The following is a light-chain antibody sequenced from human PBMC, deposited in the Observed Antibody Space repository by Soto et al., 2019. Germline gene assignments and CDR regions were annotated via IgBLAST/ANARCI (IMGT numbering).Light chain of an antibody. J-gene: IGKJ1*01. CDR1: QSVSSGY. CDR2: AAS. V-gene: IGKV3-20*01. Sequence: EIVLTQSPGTLSLSPGERATLSCRASQSVSSGYLAWYQQKPGQAPRLLIYAASSRGTGIPDRFSGSGSGTDFTITISRLAPEDFAVYYCQQYGGSPTWTFGQGTKVEIK. CDR3: QQYGGSPTWT.